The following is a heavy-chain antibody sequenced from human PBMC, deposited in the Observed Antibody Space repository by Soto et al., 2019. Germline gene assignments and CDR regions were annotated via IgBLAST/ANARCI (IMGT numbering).Heavy chain of an antibody. D-gene: IGHD1-26*01. CDR3: AKARVRIVGANSFDY. CDR2: ISDDGDKR. CDR1: GFTFSNYG. V-gene: IGHV3-30*18. J-gene: IGHJ4*02. Sequence: GGSLRLSSVGSGFTFSNYGMHWVRQPPGKGLEWVALISDDGDKRYYADSVRGRLIISRDNSKDTLYLQMNSLGPDDTAVYFCAKARVRIVGANSFDYWGQGTPVTVS.